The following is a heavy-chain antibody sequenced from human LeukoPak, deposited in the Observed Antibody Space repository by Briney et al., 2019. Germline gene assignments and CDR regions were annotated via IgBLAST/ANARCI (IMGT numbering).Heavy chain of an antibody. J-gene: IGHJ4*02. V-gene: IGHV4-38-2*01. CDR2: IYHSGST. CDR1: GYSISSGYY. Sequence: SETLSLXCAVSGYSISSGYYWGWIRQPPGKGLEWIGSIYHSGSTYYNPSLKSRVTISVDTSKNQFSLKLSSVTAADTAVYYCARYSGSYFDYWGQGTLVTVSS. D-gene: IGHD1-26*01. CDR3: ARYSGSYFDY.